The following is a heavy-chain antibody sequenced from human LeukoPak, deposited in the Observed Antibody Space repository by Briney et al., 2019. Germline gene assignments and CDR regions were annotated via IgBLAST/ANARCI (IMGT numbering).Heavy chain of an antibody. CDR3: ARGRGIAVAATKGMDV. V-gene: IGHV1-2*02. CDR2: INPNSGGT. Sequence: ASVKVSCKASGYTFTGYYMHWVRQAPGQGLEWMGWINPNSGGTNYAQKFQGRVTMTGDTSISTAYMELSRLRSDDTAVYYCARGRGIAVAATKGMDVWGQGTTVTVSS. D-gene: IGHD6-19*01. CDR1: GYTFTGYY. J-gene: IGHJ6*02.